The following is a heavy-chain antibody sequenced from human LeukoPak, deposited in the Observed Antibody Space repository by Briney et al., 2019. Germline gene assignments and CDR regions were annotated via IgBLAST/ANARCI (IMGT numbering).Heavy chain of an antibody. CDR1: GLSFSDYY. Sequence: KSGGSLTLSCAASGLSFSDYYMSWIRQARGKGLEWIAYIGSGGDKIYYADSVRGRFTIARDNDKKSVHLQMNSLRDEDTAVYYCAKGGGYEAQYYYYYLDVWGKGTTVTISS. CDR2: IGSGGDKI. J-gene: IGHJ6*03. CDR3: AKGGGYEAQYYYYYLDV. D-gene: IGHD5-12*01. V-gene: IGHV3-11*01.